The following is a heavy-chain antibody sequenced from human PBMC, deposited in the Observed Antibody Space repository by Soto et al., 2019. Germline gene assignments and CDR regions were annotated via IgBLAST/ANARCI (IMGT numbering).Heavy chain of an antibody. D-gene: IGHD1-26*01. V-gene: IGHV3-23*01. CDR1: GFTFSSYA. Sequence: GGSLRLSCAACGFTFSSYAMSWVRQAPGKGLEWVSGISGSGGNTYYADSVKGRLTISRDNSKNTLFLQMNSLRAEDTAVYYCAKDQVGGLPDAFAIWGQGTMVTVSS. CDR3: AKDQVGGLPDAFAI. J-gene: IGHJ3*02. CDR2: ISGSGGNT.